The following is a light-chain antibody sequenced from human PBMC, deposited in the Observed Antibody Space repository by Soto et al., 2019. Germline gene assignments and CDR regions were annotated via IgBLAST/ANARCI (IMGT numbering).Light chain of an antibody. Sequence: DIQMTQSPSTLSASVGDRVTITCRASQSISSWLAWYQQKPGTAPKLLIYKASSLDSGVPSRFSGSRSGTQFNLTVSSLLPDDFASYYCHQYNSYRRFGRETNVE. CDR1: QSISSW. V-gene: IGKV1-5*03. CDR2: KAS. CDR3: HQYNSYRR. J-gene: IGKJ1*01.